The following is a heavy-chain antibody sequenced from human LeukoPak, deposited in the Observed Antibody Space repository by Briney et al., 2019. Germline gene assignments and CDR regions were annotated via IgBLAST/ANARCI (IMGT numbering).Heavy chain of an antibody. D-gene: IGHD2-8*02. Sequence: SETLPLTCTVSGGSISSYYWSWIRQPPGKGLEWIGYIYYSGSTNYNPSLKSRVTISVDTSKNQFSLKLSSVTAADTAVYYCAGHHPRNTVDFWGQGTLVTVSS. CDR3: AGHHPRNTVDF. J-gene: IGHJ4*02. V-gene: IGHV4-59*08. CDR1: GGSISSYY. CDR2: IYYSGST.